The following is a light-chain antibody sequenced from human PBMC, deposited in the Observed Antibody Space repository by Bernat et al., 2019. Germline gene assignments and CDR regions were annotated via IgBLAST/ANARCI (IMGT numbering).Light chain of an antibody. V-gene: IGLV2-11*01. CDR3: CSYAGRSWV. Sequence: QSALTQPRSVSGSPGQSVTISCTGTSSDVGGYNYVSWYQQHPGKAPKLMIYDVRKRPSGVPDRFSGSKSGNTASLTISGLQAEDEADYSCCSYAGRSWVFGGGTKLTAL. CDR1: SSDVGGYNY. CDR2: DVR. J-gene: IGLJ3*02.